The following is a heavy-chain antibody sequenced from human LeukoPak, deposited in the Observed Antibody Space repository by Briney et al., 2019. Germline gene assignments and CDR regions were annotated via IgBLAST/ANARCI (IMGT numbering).Heavy chain of an antibody. V-gene: IGHV1-8*03. D-gene: IGHD2-2*02. J-gene: IGHJ4*02. Sequence: ASVKVSCKASGYTFTSYDINWVRQATGQGLEWMGWMNPNSGNTGYAQKFQGRVTITRNTSICTAYMELSSLRSEDTAVYYCARGWRPLYCSSTSCYMWYFDYWGQGTLVTVSS. CDR3: ARGWRPLYCSSTSCYMWYFDY. CDR1: GYTFTSYD. CDR2: MNPNSGNT.